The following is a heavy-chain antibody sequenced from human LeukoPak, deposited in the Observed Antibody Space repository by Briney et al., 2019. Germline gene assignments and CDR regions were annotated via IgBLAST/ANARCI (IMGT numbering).Heavy chain of an antibody. CDR3: ARALGNYYDSTVYQAY. J-gene: IGHJ4*02. D-gene: IGHD3-22*01. CDR2: INPKSGVT. Sequence: GASVKVSCNTSGYTFTDYYTHWVRQAPGQGLEWMGWINPKSGVTNYAQNFQDRVTLTSDTSISTAYMDLSGLTSGDTAVYYCARALGNYYDSTVYQAYWGQGHLVTVSS. CDR1: GYTFTDYY. V-gene: IGHV1-2*02.